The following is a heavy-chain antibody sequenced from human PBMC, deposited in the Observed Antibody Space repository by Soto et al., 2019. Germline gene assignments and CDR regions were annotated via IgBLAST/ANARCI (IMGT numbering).Heavy chain of an antibody. D-gene: IGHD6-13*01. CDR1: GFTFSSYA. CDR3: ARDLLPYSSSWYAQDYYYGMDV. Sequence: GGSLRLSCAASGFTFSSYAMHWVRQAPGKGLEWVAVISYDGSNKYYADSVKGRFTISRDNSKNTLYLQMNSLRAEDTAVYYCARDLLPYSSSWYAQDYYYGMDVWGQGTTVTVSS. V-gene: IGHV3-30-3*01. CDR2: ISYDGSNK. J-gene: IGHJ6*02.